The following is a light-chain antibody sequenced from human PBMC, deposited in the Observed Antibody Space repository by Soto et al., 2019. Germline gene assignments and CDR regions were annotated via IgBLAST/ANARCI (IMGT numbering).Light chain of an antibody. J-gene: IGKJ1*01. Sequence: IQMTQSLSSLSACVGDRVTITFRASQSISSYLNWYQQKPGKAPKLLIFAASSLQSGVPSRFSGSRSGPDFTLTISSLHPEDFATYYCQQSYSSPPTFGQGTKVDIK. CDR3: QQSYSSPPT. V-gene: IGKV1-39*01. CDR2: AAS. CDR1: QSISSY.